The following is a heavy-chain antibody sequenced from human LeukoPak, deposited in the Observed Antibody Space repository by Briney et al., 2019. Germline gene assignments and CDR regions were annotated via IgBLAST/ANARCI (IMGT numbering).Heavy chain of an antibody. Sequence: GGSLRLSCAASGFTFSSYAMSWVRQAPGRGLEWVSVISSSGGNTYYTDSVKGRFTVSRDISKNTLYLQMYSLKAEDTALYYCAKARSDGYKLFDYWGQGTLVTVSS. CDR2: ISSSGGNT. V-gene: IGHV3-23*01. CDR1: GFTFSSYA. CDR3: AKARSDGYKLFDY. J-gene: IGHJ4*02. D-gene: IGHD5-24*01.